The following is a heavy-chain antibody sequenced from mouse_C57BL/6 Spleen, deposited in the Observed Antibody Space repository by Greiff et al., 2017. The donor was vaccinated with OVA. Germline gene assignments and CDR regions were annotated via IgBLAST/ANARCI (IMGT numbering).Heavy chain of an antibody. V-gene: IGHV6-3*01. CDR2: IRLKSDNYAT. CDR1: GFTFSNYW. CDR3: TGERDLYYAMDY. J-gene: IGHJ4*01. Sequence: EVKVEESGGGLVQPGGSMKLSCVASGFTFSNYWMNWVRQSPEKGLEWVAQIRLKSDNYATHYAESVKGRFTISRDDSKSSVYLQMNNLRAEDTGIYYCTGERDLYYAMDYWGQGTSVTVSS.